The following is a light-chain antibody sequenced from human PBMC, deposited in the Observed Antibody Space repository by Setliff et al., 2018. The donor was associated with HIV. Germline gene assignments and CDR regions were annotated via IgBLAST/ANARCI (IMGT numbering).Light chain of an antibody. CDR2: QAS. J-gene: IGLJ1*01. CDR1: RNDVGRYDL. V-gene: IGLV2-23*01. Sequence: LTQPASVSGSPGQSIAISCSGTRNDVGRYDLVSWYQQHPGKAPKLMIYQASRRPSGVSNRFSASKSGNTASLTISGLQAEDEADYYCCSNTGSNTYVFGTGTKVTVL. CDR3: CSNTGSNTYV.